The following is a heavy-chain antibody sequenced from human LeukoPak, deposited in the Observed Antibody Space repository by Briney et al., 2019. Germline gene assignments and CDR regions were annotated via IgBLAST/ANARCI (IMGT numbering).Heavy chain of an antibody. J-gene: IGHJ6*02. Sequence: PGGSLRVSCAASGFTFSSYSMNWVRQAPGKGLEWVSSISSSSSYIYYADSVKGRFTISRDNAKNSLYLQMNSLRAEDTAVYYCARLTTVHYGMDVWGQGTTVTVSS. D-gene: IGHD1-1*01. V-gene: IGHV3-21*01. CDR2: ISSSSSYI. CDR3: ARLTTVHYGMDV. CDR1: GFTFSSYS.